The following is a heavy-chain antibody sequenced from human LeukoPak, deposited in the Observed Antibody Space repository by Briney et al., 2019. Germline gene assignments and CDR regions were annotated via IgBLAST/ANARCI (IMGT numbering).Heavy chain of an antibody. J-gene: IGHJ4*02. D-gene: IGHD6-19*01. CDR3: AGIAVAAPSFFDY. CDR2: IYYSGST. V-gene: IGHV4-39*07. CDR1: GGSISSSSYY. Sequence: SETLSLTCTVSGGSISSSSYYWGWIRQPPGKGLEWIGSIYYSGSTYYNPSLKSRVTISVDTSKNQFSLKLSSVTAADTAVYYCAGIAVAAPSFFDYWGQGTLVTVSS.